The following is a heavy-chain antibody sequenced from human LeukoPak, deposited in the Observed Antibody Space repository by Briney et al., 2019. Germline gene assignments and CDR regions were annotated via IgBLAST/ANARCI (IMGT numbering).Heavy chain of an antibody. CDR1: GGSINNGDYY. D-gene: IGHD5-18*01. J-gene: IGHJ6*02. CDR3: ARGYSHGPPKYYGMDV. Sequence: SETLSLTCTVSGGSINNGDYYWSWIRQPPGKGLEWIGYVYYSENTYYNPSLQSRVSISAGTSKNQFSLKLSSVTAADTAVYYCARGYSHGPPKYYGMDVWGQGTTVTVSS. V-gene: IGHV4-30-4*01. CDR2: VYYSENT.